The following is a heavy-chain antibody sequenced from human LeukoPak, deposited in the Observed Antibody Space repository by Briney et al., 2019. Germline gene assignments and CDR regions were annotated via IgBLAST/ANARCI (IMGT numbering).Heavy chain of an antibody. V-gene: IGHV3-53*01. Sequence: GGSLRLSCAASGFTVSSNYMSWVRQAPGKGLEWVSVIYSGGSTYYADSVKGRFTISRDNSKNTLYLQMNSQRAEDTDVFFCARPLKYPRKGGFDPXGQXTMVTV. J-gene: IGHJ5*02. CDR1: GFTVSSNY. D-gene: IGHD1-14*01. CDR2: IYSGGST. CDR3: ARPLKYPRKGGFDP.